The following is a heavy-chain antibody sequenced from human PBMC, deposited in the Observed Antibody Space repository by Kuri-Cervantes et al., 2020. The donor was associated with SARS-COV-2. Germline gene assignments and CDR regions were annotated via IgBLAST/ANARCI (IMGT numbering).Heavy chain of an antibody. Sequence: ASVKVSCKASGYTFTGYYMHWVRQAPGQGLEWMGWINPNSGGTNYAQKFQGWVTMTRNTSTSTVYMELSSLRSEDTAVYYCAREGIRPAADDYWGQGTLVTVSS. CDR2: INPNSGGT. V-gene: IGHV1-2*04. CDR1: GYTFTGYY. D-gene: IGHD6-13*01. J-gene: IGHJ4*02. CDR3: AREGIRPAADDY.